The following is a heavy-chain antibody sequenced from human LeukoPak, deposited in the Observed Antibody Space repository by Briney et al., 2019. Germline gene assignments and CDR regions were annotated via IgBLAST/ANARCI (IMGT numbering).Heavy chain of an antibody. CDR3: ARDPKRGFSYGWGAFDI. J-gene: IGHJ3*02. D-gene: IGHD5-18*01. CDR2: ISYDGNNK. V-gene: IGHV3-30-3*01. Sequence: GGSLRLSCAASGFTSSSCALHWVRQAPGKGLEWVAIISYDGNNKYYADSVKGRFIISRDNSRSTLYLQMNSLRVEDTAVYFCARDPKRGFSYGWGAFDIWGQGTMVSVSS. CDR1: GFTSSSCA.